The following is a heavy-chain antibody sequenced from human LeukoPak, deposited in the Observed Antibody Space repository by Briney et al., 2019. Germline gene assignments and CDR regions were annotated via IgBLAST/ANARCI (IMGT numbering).Heavy chain of an antibody. D-gene: IGHD3-10*01. CDR2: INHSGST. Sequence: PSETLSLTCAVYGGSFSVYYWSGIRQPPGKGLEWIGEINHSGSTNHNPSLKSRVTISVDTTKDQFSLKLSSVTAADTAVYSCARHDYGSGSYYYYYYMDVWGKGTTVTISS. CDR3: ARHDYGSGSYYYYYYMDV. J-gene: IGHJ6*03. V-gene: IGHV4-34*01. CDR1: GGSFSVYY.